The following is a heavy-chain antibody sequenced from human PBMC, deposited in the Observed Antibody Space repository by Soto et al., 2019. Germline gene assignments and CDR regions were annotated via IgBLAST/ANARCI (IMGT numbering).Heavy chain of an antibody. D-gene: IGHD2-2*01. CDR1: GGSISSGGYS. CDR3: AAYTLGYCSSTSCSFDY. V-gene: IGHV4-30-2*01. CDR2: IYHSGST. Sequence: SETLSLTCAVSGGSISSGGYSWSWIRQPPGKGLEWIGYIYHSGSTYYNPSLKSRVTISVDRSKNQFSLKLSSVTAADTAVYYCAAYTLGYCSSTSCSFDYWGQGTLVTVS. J-gene: IGHJ4*02.